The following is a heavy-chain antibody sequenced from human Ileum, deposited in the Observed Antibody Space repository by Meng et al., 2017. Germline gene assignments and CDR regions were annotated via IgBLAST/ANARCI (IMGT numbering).Heavy chain of an antibody. Sequence: QVQLQESGPGLVKPSAALSLTCSVSGASGSANSYWSWVRQPPGKGLAWIGQIDQSGNSYYSPSLKSRVTMSIDKSKNQFSLRLTSVTAADTAVYYCARHGGYYQDFWGQGTLVTVSS. V-gene: IGHV4-4*02. CDR3: ARHGGYYQDF. CDR2: IDQSGNS. CDR1: GASGSANSY. J-gene: IGHJ4*02. D-gene: IGHD4/OR15-4a*01.